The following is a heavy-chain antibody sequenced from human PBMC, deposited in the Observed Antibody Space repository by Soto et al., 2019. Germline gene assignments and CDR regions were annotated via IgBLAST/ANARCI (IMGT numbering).Heavy chain of an antibody. J-gene: IGHJ6*03. Sequence: EVQLVESGGGLVQPGGSLRLSCAASGFTVSSNYMSWVRQAPGKGLEWVSIVYSGGSTYYADSVKGRFTISRDNSKNTLYLQMNSLRGEDTAVYYCARENRAAAGPTEIYYYYYYYMDVCGKGTTVTVSS. CDR2: VYSGGST. CDR1: GFTVSSNY. CDR3: ARENRAAAGPTEIYYYYYYYMDV. D-gene: IGHD6-13*01. V-gene: IGHV3-66*01.